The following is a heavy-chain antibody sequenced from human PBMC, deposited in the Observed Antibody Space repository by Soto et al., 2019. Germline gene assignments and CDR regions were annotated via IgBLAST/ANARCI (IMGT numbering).Heavy chain of an antibody. V-gene: IGHV3-66*01. CDR2: IYSGGST. CDR3: AREAVYSSGWDDAFDI. D-gene: IGHD6-19*01. CDR1: GFTVSSNY. Sequence: EVQLVESGGGLVQPGGSLRLSCAASGFTVSSNYMSWVRQAPGKGLEWVSVIYSGGSTYYADSVKGRFTISRDNSKNTLYLQMNSLRAEDTAVYYCAREAVYSSGWDDAFDIWGQGTMVTVSS. J-gene: IGHJ3*02.